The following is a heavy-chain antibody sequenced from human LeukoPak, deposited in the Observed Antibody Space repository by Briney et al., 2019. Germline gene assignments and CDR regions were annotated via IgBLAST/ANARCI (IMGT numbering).Heavy chain of an antibody. CDR2: IYYSGST. CDR3: ARRDFWSGYFDY. J-gene: IGHJ4*02. CDR1: GGSISSYY. V-gene: IGHV4-59*08. D-gene: IGHD3-3*01. Sequence: PSETLSLTCTVSGGSISSYYWSWIRRPPGKGLEWIGYIYYSGSTNYNPSLKSRVTISVDTSKNQFSLKLSSVTAADTAVYYCARRDFWSGYFDYWGQGTLVTVSS.